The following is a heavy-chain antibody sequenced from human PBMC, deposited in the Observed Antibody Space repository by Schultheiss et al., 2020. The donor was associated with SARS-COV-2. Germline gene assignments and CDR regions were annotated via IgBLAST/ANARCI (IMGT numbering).Heavy chain of an antibody. Sequence: GGSLRLSCAASGFTFSSYAMSWVRQAPGKGLEWVSAISGSGGSTYYADSVKGRFTISRDNSKNTLYLQMNSLRTKDTALYYCAKRGTEEHLVRVDYFDYWGQGSLVTVSS. D-gene: IGHD6-6*01. V-gene: IGHV3-23*01. CDR1: GFTFSSYA. CDR2: ISGSGGST. CDR3: AKRGTEEHLVRVDYFDY. J-gene: IGHJ4*02.